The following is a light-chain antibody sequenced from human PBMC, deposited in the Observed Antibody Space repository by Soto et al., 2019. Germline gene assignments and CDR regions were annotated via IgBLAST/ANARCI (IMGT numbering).Light chain of an antibody. V-gene: IGLV1-40*01. CDR1: SSNIGAGYD. J-gene: IGLJ2*01. CDR3: QSYDSSLSVV. Sequence: QSVLTQPPSVSGAPGQRVTLSCTGSSSNIGAGYDVHWYQQLPGTAPKLLIHGHSNRPSGVPDRFSGSKSGTSASLAITGLQAEDEADYYCQSYDSSLSVVFGGGTKVTVL. CDR2: GHS.